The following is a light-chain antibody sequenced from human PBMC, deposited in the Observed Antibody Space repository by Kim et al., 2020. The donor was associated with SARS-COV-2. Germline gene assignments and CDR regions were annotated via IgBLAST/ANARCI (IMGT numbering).Light chain of an antibody. V-gene: IGKV3-20*01. CDR2: GAS. J-gene: IGKJ2*01. Sequence: LSPGERATLSCRASQSVSSTDLAWYKQKPGQAPRLLIYGASSRATGIPDRFSGSGSGTDFALIVSRLEPEDFAMYYCHQYGSSVRTFGQGTKLEI. CDR3: HQYGSSVRT. CDR1: QSVSSTD.